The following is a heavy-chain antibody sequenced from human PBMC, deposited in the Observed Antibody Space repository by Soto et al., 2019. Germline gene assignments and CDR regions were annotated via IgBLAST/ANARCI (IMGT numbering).Heavy chain of an antibody. J-gene: IGHJ6*02. Sequence: PGGSLRLSCAASGFTFSDYYMSWIRQAPGKGLEWVSYISSSSSYTNYADSVKGRFTISRDNAKNSLYLQMNSLRAEDTAVYYCARVPGVDYYYYGMDVWGQWTTVTVSS. D-gene: IGHD2-2*01. V-gene: IGHV3-11*06. CDR3: ARVPGVDYYYYGMDV. CDR1: GFTFSDYY. CDR2: ISSSSSYT.